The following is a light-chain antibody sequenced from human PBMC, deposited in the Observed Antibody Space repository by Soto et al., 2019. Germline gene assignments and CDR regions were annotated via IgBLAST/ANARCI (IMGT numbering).Light chain of an antibody. CDR3: QQYTTSLPLT. J-gene: IGKJ5*01. Sequence: EIVVTQSPATLSVSPVKRATLSCRASKSVSSNLAWYQQKPGQAPRLLIYGASSRATGVADRFSGSGSGTEFTLTISRLQSEDIAVYYCQQYTTSLPLTFGQGTRLEIK. V-gene: IGKV3-15*01. CDR2: GAS. CDR1: KSVSSN.